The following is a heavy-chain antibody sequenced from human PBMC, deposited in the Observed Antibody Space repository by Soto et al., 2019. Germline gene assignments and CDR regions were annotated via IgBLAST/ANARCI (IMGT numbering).Heavy chain of an antibody. CDR3: ARDRSTYGGGGTGEVKENWFDP. J-gene: IGHJ5*02. D-gene: IGHD2-8*01. Sequence: PSETLSLTCSVSGGSISRYYWSWIRQPPGKGLEWIGHAYYSGDTGYNPSLQSRVTMAVDTSKNQVSLKLTSVTAAGTAVYYCARDRSTYGGGGTGEVKENWFDPWGQGALVTVSS. V-gene: IGHV4-59*01. CDR2: AYYSGDT. CDR1: GGSISRYY.